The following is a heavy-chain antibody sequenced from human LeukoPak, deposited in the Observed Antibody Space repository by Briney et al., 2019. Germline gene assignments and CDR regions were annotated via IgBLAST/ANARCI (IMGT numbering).Heavy chain of an antibody. CDR1: GFTFSSYA. V-gene: IGHV3-23*01. Sequence: GVSLRLSCAASGFTFSSYAMSWVRQAPGKGLEWVSAISGSGGSTYYADSVKGRFTISRDNSKNTLYLQMNSLRAEDTAVYYCAKGPTDYGDCYFDYWGQGTLVTVSS. CDR3: AKGPTDYGDCYFDY. D-gene: IGHD4-17*01. CDR2: ISGSGGST. J-gene: IGHJ4*02.